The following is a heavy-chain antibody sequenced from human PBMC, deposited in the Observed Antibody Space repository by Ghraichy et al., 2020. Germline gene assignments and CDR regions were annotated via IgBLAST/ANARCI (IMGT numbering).Heavy chain of an antibody. V-gene: IGHV3-72*01. J-gene: IGHJ4*02. D-gene: IGHD1-1*01. CDR3: AGLTRYPFDY. CDR2: SRNKANSYTT. CDR1: GLTLSDYY. Sequence: GGSLRLSCAASGLTLSDYYIDWVRQAPGKGLEWVGRSRNKANSYTTEFAASVKDRFTISRDVSKNSLYLQMNSLKIEDTAVYYCAGLTRYPFDYWGQGTLVTVSS.